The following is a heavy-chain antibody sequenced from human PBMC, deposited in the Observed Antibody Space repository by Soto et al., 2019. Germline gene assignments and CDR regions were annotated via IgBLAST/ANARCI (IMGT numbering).Heavy chain of an antibody. V-gene: IGHV1-3*01. J-gene: IGHJ4*02. Sequence: GASVKVSCKASGYTFTSYAMHWVRQAPGQRLEWMGWINAGNGNTKYSQKFQGRVTITRDTSASTAYMELSSLRSEDTAVYYCARDRWGVHNWNTPGSFDYWGQGTLVTVSS. CDR2: INAGNGNT. D-gene: IGHD1-1*01. CDR1: GYTFTSYA. CDR3: ARDRWGVHNWNTPGSFDY.